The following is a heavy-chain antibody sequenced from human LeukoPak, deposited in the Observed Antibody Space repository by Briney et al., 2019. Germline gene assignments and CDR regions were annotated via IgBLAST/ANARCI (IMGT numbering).Heavy chain of an antibody. CDR3: ARDRRDGYTHDAFDI. D-gene: IGHD5-24*01. Sequence: SETLSLTCTVSGGSISSYYWSWIRQPPGKGLEWIGYIYYSGSTNYNPSLKSRVTISVDTSKNQFSLKLSSVTAADTAVYYCARDRRDGYTHDAFDIWGQGTMVTVSS. J-gene: IGHJ3*02. CDR1: GGSISSYY. CDR2: IYYSGST. V-gene: IGHV4-59*01.